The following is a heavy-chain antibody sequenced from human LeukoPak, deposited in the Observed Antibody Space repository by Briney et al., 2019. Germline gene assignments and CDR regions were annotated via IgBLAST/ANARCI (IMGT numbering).Heavy chain of an antibody. V-gene: IGHV4-34*01. D-gene: IGHD3-22*01. CDR1: GGSFSGYY. CDR3: ARGRMYYDSSGYYYSEYNWFDP. CDR2: INHSGST. J-gene: IGHJ5*02. Sequence: SETLSLTCAVYGGSFSGYYWTWIRQPPGKGLEWIGEINHSGSTNYNPSLKSRVTISVDTSKNQFSLKLSSVTAADTAVYYCARGRMYYDSSGYYYSEYNWFDPWGQGTLVTVSS.